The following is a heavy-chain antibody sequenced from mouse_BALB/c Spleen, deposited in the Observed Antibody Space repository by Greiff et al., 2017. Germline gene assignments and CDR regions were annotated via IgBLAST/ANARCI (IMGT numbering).Heavy chain of an antibody. V-gene: IGHV2-9*02. D-gene: IGHD1-1*01. J-gene: IGHJ4*01. Sequence: VKLMESGPGLVAPSQSLSITCTVSGFSLTSYGVHWVRQPPGKGLEWLGVIWAGGSTNYNSALMSRLSISKDNSKSQVFLKMNSLQTDDTAMYYCARALNYYGSRGPYYAMDYWGQGTSVTVSS. CDR3: ARALNYYGSRGPYYAMDY. CDR2: IWAGGST. CDR1: GFSLTSYG.